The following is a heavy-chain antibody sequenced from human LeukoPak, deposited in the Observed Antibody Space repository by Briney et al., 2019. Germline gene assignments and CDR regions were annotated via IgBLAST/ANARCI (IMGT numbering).Heavy chain of an antibody. CDR2: ISSGSDSI. J-gene: IGHJ4*02. CDR3: ARAEALLPYLY. CDR1: GFTFSTYG. D-gene: IGHD2-15*01. V-gene: IGHV3-48*02. Sequence: PGGSLRLSCAASGFTFSTYGINRVRQAPGKGLEWVSYISSGSDSIHYADSLKGRFTVSRDNAKNSLFLQMNSLRDEDTAVYYCARAEALLPYLYWGQGTLVTVSS.